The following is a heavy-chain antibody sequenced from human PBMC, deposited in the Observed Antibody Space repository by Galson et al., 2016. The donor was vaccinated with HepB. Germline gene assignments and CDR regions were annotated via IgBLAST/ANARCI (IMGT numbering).Heavy chain of an antibody. J-gene: IGHJ4*02. V-gene: IGHV1-18*01. CDR2: ISADNGDT. Sequence: SVKVSCKASGYNFHNYHISWVRQAPGQGLEWMGWISADNGDTKSAQKFQGRVIMTADTYTATAYVELGGLRSDDTAVYYCARASPYYDGSGYYVQIYYDYWGQGTLVTVSS. D-gene: IGHD3-22*01. CDR3: ARASPYYDGSGYYVQIYYDY. CDR1: GYNFHNYH.